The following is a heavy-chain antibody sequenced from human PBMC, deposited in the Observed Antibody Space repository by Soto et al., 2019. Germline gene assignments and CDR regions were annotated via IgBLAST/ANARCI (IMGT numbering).Heavy chain of an antibody. J-gene: IGHJ4*02. V-gene: IGHV3-7*01. Sequence: GGSLRLSCKASGSTFSMFWMSWVRQAPGKGLEWVANIKEDGIDTRYAGSMKGRFTISRDNAKNSLYLQMRSLRVEDTAVYYCAKSPNFYCSSYHCYKYYFDYWGQGTLVTVSS. D-gene: IGHD2-2*01. CDR3: AKSPNFYCSSYHCYKYYFDY. CDR2: IKEDGIDT. CDR1: GSTFSMFW.